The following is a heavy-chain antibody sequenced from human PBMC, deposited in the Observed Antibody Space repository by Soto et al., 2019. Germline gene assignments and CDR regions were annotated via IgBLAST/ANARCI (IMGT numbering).Heavy chain of an antibody. Sequence: ASAKVSCKASGYTFTSYDINLVRQATGQGLEWMGWMNPNSGNTGYAQKFQGRVTMTRNTSISTAYMELSSLRSEDTAVYYCARGLGDFWSGYYNGYYFDYWGQGTLVTVSS. CDR3: ARGLGDFWSGYYNGYYFDY. CDR2: MNPNSGNT. J-gene: IGHJ4*02. CDR1: GYTFTSYD. D-gene: IGHD3-3*01. V-gene: IGHV1-8*01.